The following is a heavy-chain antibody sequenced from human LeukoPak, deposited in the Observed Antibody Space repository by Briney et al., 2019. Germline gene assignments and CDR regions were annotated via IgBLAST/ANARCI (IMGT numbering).Heavy chain of an antibody. Sequence: SVKVSCKASGGTFSSYTTSWVRQAPGQGLEWMGRIIPILGIANYAQKFQGRVTITADKSTSTAYMELSSLRSEDTAVYYCAREDGYCSSTSCEYYYGMDVWGQGTTVTVSS. J-gene: IGHJ6*02. D-gene: IGHD2-2*01. CDR1: GGTFSSYT. CDR2: IIPILGIA. V-gene: IGHV1-69*04. CDR3: AREDGYCSSTSCEYYYGMDV.